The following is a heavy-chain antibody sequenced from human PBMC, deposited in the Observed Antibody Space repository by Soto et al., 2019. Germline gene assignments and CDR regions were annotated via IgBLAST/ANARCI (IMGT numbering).Heavy chain of an antibody. J-gene: IGHJ3*02. CDR2: IYYSGST. CDR3: ARWGDGYNLWVHAFDI. D-gene: IGHD5-12*01. CDR1: GGSISSGGYY. Sequence: SETLSLTCTVSGGSISSGGYYWSWIRQHPGKGLEWIGYIYYSGSTYYNPSLKSRVTISVDTSKNQFSLKLSSVTAADTAVYYCARWGDGYNLWVHAFDIWGQGTMVTVSS. V-gene: IGHV4-30-4*08.